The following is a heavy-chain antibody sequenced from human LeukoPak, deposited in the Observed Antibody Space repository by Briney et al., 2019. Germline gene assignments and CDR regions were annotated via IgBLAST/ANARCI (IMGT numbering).Heavy chain of an antibody. V-gene: IGHV3-53*01. CDR1: GFTVSTTY. J-gene: IGHJ4*02. Sequence: GGSLRLSCAASGFTVSTTYMSWVRQAPGKGLEWVSLIYVDGRTYYADSVKGRFTISRDNSKNTLYLQVNSLRAEDTAVCYCARRGDGGRSFDYWGQGTLVTVSS. CDR3: ARRGDGGRSFDY. CDR2: IYVDGRT. D-gene: IGHD4-23*01.